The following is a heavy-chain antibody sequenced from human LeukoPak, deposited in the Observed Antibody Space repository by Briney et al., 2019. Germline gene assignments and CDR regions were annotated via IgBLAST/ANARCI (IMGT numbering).Heavy chain of an antibody. CDR1: GFTFSSYA. Sequence: GGSLRLSCAASGFTFSSYAMTWVRQAPGKGLEWVSAISASGGDTYYADSVKGRFTISRDNSKNTLYLHMSSLRAEDTAVYFCAKRPRDTSGYYLGAFDSWGQGTTVTVSS. V-gene: IGHV3-23*01. CDR2: ISASGGDT. D-gene: IGHD3-22*01. CDR3: AKRPRDTSGYYLGAFDS. J-gene: IGHJ3*02.